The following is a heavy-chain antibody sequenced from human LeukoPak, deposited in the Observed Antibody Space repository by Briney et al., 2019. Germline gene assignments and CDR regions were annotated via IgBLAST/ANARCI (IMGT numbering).Heavy chain of an antibody. V-gene: IGHV1-46*01. J-gene: IGHJ4*02. D-gene: IGHD5-24*01. CDR2: INPSGGST. CDR3: AREMATTRFDY. Sequence: ASVKVSCKASGYTFTSYYMHWVRQAPGQGLEWMGIINPSGGSTSYAQKFQGRVTMTRDMSTSTVYMELSSLRSGDTAVYYCAREMATTRFDYWGQGTLVTVSS. CDR1: GYTFTSYY.